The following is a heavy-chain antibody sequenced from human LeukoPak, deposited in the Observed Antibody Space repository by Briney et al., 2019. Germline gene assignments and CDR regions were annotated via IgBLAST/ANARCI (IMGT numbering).Heavy chain of an antibody. CDR2: INGDGSST. Sequence: GGSLRVSCAASGFAFNKYWVHWVRQVPGKGLVWVSRINGDGSSTMYADSVKGRFTISRDNAKNTLYLQMNSLRAEDTAVYYCAKTDSTIPNLLDVWGQGTTVTVPS. CDR3: AKTDSTIPNLLDV. V-gene: IGHV3-74*03. J-gene: IGHJ6*02. CDR1: GFAFNKYW. D-gene: IGHD2-15*01.